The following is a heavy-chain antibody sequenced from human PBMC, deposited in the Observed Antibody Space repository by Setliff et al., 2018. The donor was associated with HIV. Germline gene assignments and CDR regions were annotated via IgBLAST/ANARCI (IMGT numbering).Heavy chain of an antibody. CDR2: ISSSSSTI. V-gene: IGHV3-48*01. CDR1: GFTFGDFC. Sequence: LRLSCETSGFTFGDFCMNWVRQAPGKGLEWVSYISSSSSTIYYADSVKGRFTISRDNAKNSLYLQMNSLRAEDTAVYYCARSRAAGFDYWGQGTLVTVSS. D-gene: IGHD6-13*01. CDR3: ARSRAAGFDY. J-gene: IGHJ4*02.